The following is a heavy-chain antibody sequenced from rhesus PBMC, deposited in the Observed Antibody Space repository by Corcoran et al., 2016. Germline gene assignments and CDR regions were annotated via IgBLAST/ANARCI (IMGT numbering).Heavy chain of an antibody. Sequence: QVQLQESGPGLVKPSETLSLTCAVSGGSISSGYGWSWIRQPPGKGLEWIGHIYGSIGSADDNPSLESRVTLSKDPSKNQVSLELSSVTAADTAVYYWARMGQLRGYYGWDSWGQGVVVTVSA. V-gene: IGHV4S7*01. CDR1: GGSISSGYG. D-gene: IGHD6-25*01. J-gene: IGHJ6*01. CDR2: IYGSIGSA. CDR3: ARMGQLRGYYGWDS.